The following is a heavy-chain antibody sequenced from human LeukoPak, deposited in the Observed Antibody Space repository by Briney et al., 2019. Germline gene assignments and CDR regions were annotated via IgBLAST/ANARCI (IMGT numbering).Heavy chain of an antibody. V-gene: IGHV3-74*01. CDR2: INSDGSST. CDR3: ARVRPISMNAPRTLYSSGYNPPDY. D-gene: IGHD3-22*01. Sequence: GGSLRLSCAASGFTFSSYWMHWVRQAPGKGLVWVSRINSDGSSTSYADSVKGRFTISRDNAKNTLYLQMNSLRAEDTAVYYCARVRPISMNAPRTLYSSGYNPPDYWGQGTLVTVSS. J-gene: IGHJ4*02. CDR1: GFTFSSYW.